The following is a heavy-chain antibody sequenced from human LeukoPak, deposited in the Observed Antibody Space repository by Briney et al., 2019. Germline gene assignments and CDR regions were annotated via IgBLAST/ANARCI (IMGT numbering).Heavy chain of an antibody. V-gene: IGHV3-48*03. CDR2: ISSSGSTI. J-gene: IGHJ6*03. D-gene: IGHD7-27*01. CDR3: ASLTDYYMDV. CDR1: GFTFSSYE. Sequence: GGSLRLSCAASGFTFSSYEMNWVRQAPGKGLEWVSYISSSGSTIYYADSVKGRFTISRDNAKNSLYLQMNSLRAEDTAVYYCASLTDYYMDVWGKGTTVTISS.